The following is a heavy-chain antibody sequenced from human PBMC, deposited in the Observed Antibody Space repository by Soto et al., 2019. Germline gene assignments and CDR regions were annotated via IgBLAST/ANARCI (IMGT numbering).Heavy chain of an antibody. Sequence: GASVKVSCKASGGTFSSYAISWVRQAPGQGLEWMGGIIPIFGTANYAQKFQGRVTITADESTSTAYMELSSLRSEDTAVYYCARDKNRDSSGSHDAFDIWGQGTMVTVSS. CDR3: ARDKNRDSSGSHDAFDI. D-gene: IGHD6-19*01. J-gene: IGHJ3*02. CDR1: GGTFSSYA. V-gene: IGHV1-69*13. CDR2: IIPIFGTA.